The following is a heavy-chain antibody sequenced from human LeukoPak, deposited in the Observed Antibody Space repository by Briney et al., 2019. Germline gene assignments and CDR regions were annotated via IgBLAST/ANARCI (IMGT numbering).Heavy chain of an antibody. D-gene: IGHD3-10*01. J-gene: IGHJ6*03. CDR3: ARVTATMVRGVILTYYYYYYMDV. Sequence: PSETLSLTCTVSGYSISSGYYWGWIRQPPGKGLEWIGSIYHSGSTYYSPSLRSRVTISLDTSRNQFSLKLNSVTAADTAVYYCARVTATMVRGVILTYYYYYYMDVWGKGTTVTVSS. CDR2: IYHSGST. V-gene: IGHV4-38-2*02. CDR1: GYSISSGYY.